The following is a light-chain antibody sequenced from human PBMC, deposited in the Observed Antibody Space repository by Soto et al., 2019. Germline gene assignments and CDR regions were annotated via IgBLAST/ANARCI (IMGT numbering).Light chain of an antibody. Sequence: EIVLTQSPATLSLSPGARATLSCGASQSVRSSYVAWYQQKAGLAPRLLIYDGSSRASGIPDRFSGSGSGTDFTLTIGRLEPEDFALYYCQQYDNSAPLSFGGG. J-gene: IGKJ4*01. CDR2: DGS. V-gene: IGKV3D-20*01. CDR3: QQYDNSAPLS. CDR1: QSVRSSY.